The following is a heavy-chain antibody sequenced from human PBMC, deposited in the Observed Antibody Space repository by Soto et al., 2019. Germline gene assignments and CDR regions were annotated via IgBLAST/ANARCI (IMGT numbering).Heavy chain of an antibody. CDR1: GGSISDGAYY. D-gene: IGHD2-21*01. Sequence: QVQLQESGPGLVKPSQTLSLTCTVSGGSISDGAYYWSWIRQPPGKGLEWIGHIYDSGNTYNNPSLKSRLTISVDTSKNHFSLNLNSVTAADTAVYYCASGLSGDKVDQWSQGTLVTVSS. V-gene: IGHV4-30-4*01. CDR2: IYDSGNT. J-gene: IGHJ4*02. CDR3: ASGLSGDKVDQ.